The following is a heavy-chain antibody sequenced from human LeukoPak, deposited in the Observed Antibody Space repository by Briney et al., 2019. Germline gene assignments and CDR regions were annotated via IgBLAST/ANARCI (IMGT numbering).Heavy chain of an antibody. CDR1: GYTFTGYY. CDR2: INPNSGGT. Sequence: ASVKVSCKASGYTFTGYYMHWVRQAPGQGLEWMGWINPNSGGTNYAQKLQGRVTMTRDTSISTAYMELSRLRSDDTAVYYCARDLGEATLLFDYWGQGTLVTVSS. D-gene: IGHD1-26*01. J-gene: IGHJ4*02. V-gene: IGHV1-2*02. CDR3: ARDLGEATLLFDY.